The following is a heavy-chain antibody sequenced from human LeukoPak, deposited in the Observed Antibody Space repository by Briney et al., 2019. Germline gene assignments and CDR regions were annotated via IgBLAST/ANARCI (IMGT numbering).Heavy chain of an antibody. Sequence: PGRSLRLSCAASGFTFSSFGMNWVRQAPGKGLEWVASIKEDGSETYYVDSVRGRFTISRDNAKNSLYLQMNSLRAEDTAVYYCARDLHPRYYLPDYWGQGTLVTVSS. CDR3: ARDLHPRYYLPDY. V-gene: IGHV3-7*04. CDR2: IKEDGSET. J-gene: IGHJ4*02. CDR1: GFTFSSFG. D-gene: IGHD1-26*01.